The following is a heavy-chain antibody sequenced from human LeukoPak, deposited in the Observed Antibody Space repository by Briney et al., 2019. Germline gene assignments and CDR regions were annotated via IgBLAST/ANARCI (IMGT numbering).Heavy chain of an antibody. D-gene: IGHD2-8*01. J-gene: IGHJ4*02. CDR2: ISYDGSNK. V-gene: IGHV3-30*18. CDR3: AKEYCSNSVCHSLDY. Sequence: GGSLRLSCAASGFTFSSYGMHWVRQAPGKGLEWVAVISYDGSNKYYADSVKGRFTFSRDNSKNTLYLQMNSLRAEDTAVYYCAKEYCSNSVCHSLDYWGQGTLVTVSS. CDR1: GFTFSSYG.